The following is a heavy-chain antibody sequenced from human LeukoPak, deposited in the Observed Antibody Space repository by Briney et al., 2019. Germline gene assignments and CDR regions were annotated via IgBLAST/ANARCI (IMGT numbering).Heavy chain of an antibody. CDR1: GYTFTGYY. CDR2: INPNSGGT. J-gene: IGHJ4*02. D-gene: IGHD6-19*01. Sequence: ASVKVSCKASGYTFTGYYMHWVRQAPGQGLEWMGWINPNSGGTNYAQKFQGRVTMTRDTSISTAYMELSRLRSDDTAVYYCALSFTAVAGMGSFDYWGQGTLVTVSS. CDR3: ALSFTAVAGMGSFDY. V-gene: IGHV1-2*02.